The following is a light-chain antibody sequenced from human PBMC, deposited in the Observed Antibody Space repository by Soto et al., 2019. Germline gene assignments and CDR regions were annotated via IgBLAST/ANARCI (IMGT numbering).Light chain of an antibody. CDR3: QQYDDLPLT. Sequence: DIQMTQSPSSLSASVGDRVTVTCQARQDITNYLSWYQQNPGKAPNLLNSDASNLEIGVPSRFSGRGSGTDFSLTINNLQPEDFATYFCQQYDDLPLTFGGGTKVEVK. CDR2: DAS. J-gene: IGKJ4*01. V-gene: IGKV1-33*01. CDR1: QDITNY.